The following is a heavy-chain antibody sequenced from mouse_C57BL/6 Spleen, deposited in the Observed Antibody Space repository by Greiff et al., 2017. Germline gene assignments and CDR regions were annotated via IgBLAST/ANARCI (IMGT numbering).Heavy chain of an antibody. D-gene: IGHD5-1*01. CDR1: GFTFSDYG. V-gene: IGHV5-17*01. Sequence: EVMLVESGGGLVKPGGSLKLSCAASGFTFSDYGMHWVRQAPEKGLEWVAYISSGSSTIYYADTVKGRFTISRDNAKNTLFLQMTRLRSEDTAMYYCARRSTYYAMDYWGQGTLVTVSA. CDR2: ISSGSSTI. CDR3: ARRSTYYAMDY. J-gene: IGHJ4*01.